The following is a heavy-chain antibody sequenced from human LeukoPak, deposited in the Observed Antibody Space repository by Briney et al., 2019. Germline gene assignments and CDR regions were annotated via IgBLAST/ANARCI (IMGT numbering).Heavy chain of an antibody. Sequence: SGPTLVNPTQTLTLTCTFSGFSLSSHGVGVGWIRQPPGKALEWLALIYWDDDKRYSPSLKSRLTITKDTSKNQVVLTMTNMDSVDTATCYCARRMAVAHFDIWGQGTMVTVSS. J-gene: IGHJ3*02. V-gene: IGHV2-5*02. CDR2: IYWDDDK. D-gene: IGHD4-23*01. CDR1: GFSLSSHGVG. CDR3: ARRMAVAHFDI.